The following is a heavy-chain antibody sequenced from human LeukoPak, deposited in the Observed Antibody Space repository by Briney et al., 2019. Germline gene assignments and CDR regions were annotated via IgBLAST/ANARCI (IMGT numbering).Heavy chain of an antibody. CDR3: TTRDYFDY. V-gene: IGHV3-74*01. CDR2: IKHDGITT. CDR1: GFSFSGHW. J-gene: IGHJ4*02. Sequence: GGSLRLSCVVSGFSFSGHWMHWVRQAPGKGLEWVSRIKHDGITTSYADSVKGRFTISRDNDKNTLYLQMNSLRAEDTAVYYCTTRDYFDYWGQGTLITVSS.